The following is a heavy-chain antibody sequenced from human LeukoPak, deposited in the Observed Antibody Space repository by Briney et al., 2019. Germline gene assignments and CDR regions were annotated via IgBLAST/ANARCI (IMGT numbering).Heavy chain of an antibody. Sequence: SQTLSLTCAVSGGSISSGGYSSSWIRQPPGKGLEWIGYIYHSGSTYYNPSLKSRVTISVDRSKNQFSLKLSSVTAADTAVYYCAGGAAAGVDYFDYWGQGTLVTVSS. CDR1: GGSISSGGYS. D-gene: IGHD6-13*01. CDR2: IYHSGST. J-gene: IGHJ4*02. V-gene: IGHV4-30-2*01. CDR3: AGGAAAGVDYFDY.